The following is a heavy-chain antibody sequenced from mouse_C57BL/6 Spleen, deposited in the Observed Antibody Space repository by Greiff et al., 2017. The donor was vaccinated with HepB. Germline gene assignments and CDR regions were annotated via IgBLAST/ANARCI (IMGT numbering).Heavy chain of an antibody. Sequence: QVQLQQPGAELVKAGASVKMSCKASGYTFTSYWMHWVKQRLGQGLEWFAETNPTNGRTYYNEKFKSKATPTVDKSSSTAYMLLSGPTFEDSAVYYGARIKKIVATYLDYWGQGTTLTVSS. CDR3: ARIKKIVATYLDY. J-gene: IGHJ2*01. CDR2: TNPTNGRT. D-gene: IGHD1-1*01. V-gene: IGHV1S81*02. CDR1: GYTFTSYW.